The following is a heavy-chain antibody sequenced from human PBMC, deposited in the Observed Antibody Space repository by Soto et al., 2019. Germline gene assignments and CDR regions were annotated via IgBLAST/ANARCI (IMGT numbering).Heavy chain of an antibody. J-gene: IGHJ6*02. V-gene: IGHV1-69*13. Sequence: SVKVSCKASGGTFSSYAISWVRQAPGQGLEWMGGIIPIFGTANYAQKFQGRVTITADESTSTAYMELSSLRSEDTAVYYCASYGPARANASRSSRTSYYYAMDVWG. CDR2: IIPIFGTA. CDR3: ASYGPARANASRSSRTSYYYAMDV. CDR1: GGTFSSYA. D-gene: IGHD3-10*01.